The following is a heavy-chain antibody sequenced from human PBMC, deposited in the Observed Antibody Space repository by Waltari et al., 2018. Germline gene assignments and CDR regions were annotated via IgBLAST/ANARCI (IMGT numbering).Heavy chain of an antibody. CDR2: IIPILGIA. CDR3: ARDEGQLERRDGSFDI. J-gene: IGHJ3*02. Sequence: QVQLVQSGAEVKMPGSSVKVSCKASGGTFVTYTLSWVRQAPGQGLEWMGRIIPILGIANSAQKFQGRVTITADKSTSTAYMELNSLRSEDTAIYYCARDEGQLERRDGSFDIWGRGTMVTVSS. D-gene: IGHD1-1*01. V-gene: IGHV1-69*08. CDR1: GGTFVTYT.